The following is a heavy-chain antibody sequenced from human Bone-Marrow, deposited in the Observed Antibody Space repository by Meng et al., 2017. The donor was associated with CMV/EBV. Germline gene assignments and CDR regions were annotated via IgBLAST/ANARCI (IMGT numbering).Heavy chain of an antibody. V-gene: IGHV1-46*01. Sequence: FTSYYMHWVRQAPGQGLEWMGIINPSGGSTSYAQKFQGRVTMTRDTSTSTVYMELSSLRSEDTAVYYCATHLGDYDSSGYYYPGYFDYWGQGTLVPSPQ. D-gene: IGHD3-22*01. J-gene: IGHJ4*02. CDR2: INPSGGST. CDR1: FTSYY. CDR3: ATHLGDYDSSGYYYPGYFDY.